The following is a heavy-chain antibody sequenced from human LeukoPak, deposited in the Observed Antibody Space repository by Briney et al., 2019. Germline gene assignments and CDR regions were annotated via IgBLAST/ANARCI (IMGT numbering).Heavy chain of an antibody. CDR1: GYTFTSYG. Sequence: SVKVSCKASGYTFTSYGISWVRQAPGQGLEWMGGIIPIFGTANYAQKFQGRVTITADESTSTAYMELSSLRSEDTAVYYCARSGMATVDGNFDYWGQGTLVTVSS. CDR3: ARSGMATVDGNFDY. CDR2: IIPIFGTA. V-gene: IGHV1-69*13. D-gene: IGHD5-24*01. J-gene: IGHJ4*02.